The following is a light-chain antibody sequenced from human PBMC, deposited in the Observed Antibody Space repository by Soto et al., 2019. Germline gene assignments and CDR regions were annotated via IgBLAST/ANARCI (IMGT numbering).Light chain of an antibody. CDR3: QQYYSIPWT. CDR2: WAS. CDR1: QNILYSANSKNY. V-gene: IGKV4-1*01. Sequence: DIVMTQSPDSLAVSLGERATVNCRSSQNILYSANSKNYLAWYQQKPGQPPKLLIYWASTRESGVPDRFSGSGSGTDFTLTISSLQAEDVAVYYCQQYYSIPWTFGQGTKVEIK. J-gene: IGKJ1*01.